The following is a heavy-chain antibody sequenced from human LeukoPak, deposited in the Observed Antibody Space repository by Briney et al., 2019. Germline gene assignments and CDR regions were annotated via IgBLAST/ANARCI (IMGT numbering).Heavy chain of an antibody. J-gene: IGHJ4*02. CDR2: ISGSGGST. CDR3: AKDVGLRWSFYYFDY. D-gene: IGHD4-23*01. V-gene: IGHV3-23*01. Sequence: GGSLRLSCAASGFTFSSYGMSWVRQAPGEGLEWVSAISGSGGSTYYADSVKGRFTISRDNSKNTLYLQMNSLRAEDTAVYYCAKDVGLRWSFYYFDYWGQGTLVTVSS. CDR1: GFTFSSYG.